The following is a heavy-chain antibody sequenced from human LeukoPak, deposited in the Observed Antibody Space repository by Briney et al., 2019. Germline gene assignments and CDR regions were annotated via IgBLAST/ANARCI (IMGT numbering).Heavy chain of an antibody. J-gene: IGHJ4*02. Sequence: PGGSLRLSCVASGFTFSNAWMSWVRQAPGKGLEWVGRIKSKTDGGTTDYAAPVKGRFTISRDDSKNTLYLQMNSLKTEDTAVYYCTTDLKVDYDILTGYYLNDYWGQGTLATVSS. CDR2: IKSKTDGGTT. CDR1: GFTFSNAW. CDR3: TTDLKVDYDILTGYYLNDY. D-gene: IGHD3-9*01. V-gene: IGHV3-15*01.